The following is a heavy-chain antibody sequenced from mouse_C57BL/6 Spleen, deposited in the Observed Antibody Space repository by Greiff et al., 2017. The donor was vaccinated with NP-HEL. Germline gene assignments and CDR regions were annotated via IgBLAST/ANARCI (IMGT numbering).Heavy chain of an antibody. Sequence: EVKLVESGGGLVKPGGSLKLSCAASGFTFSDYGMHWVRQAPEKGLEWVAYISSGSSTIYYADTVKGRFTISRDNAKNTLFLQMTSLRSEDTAMYYCARDYYGSKSPSGFAYWGQGTLVTVSA. CDR2: ISSGSSTI. CDR1: GFTFSDYG. J-gene: IGHJ3*01. CDR3: ARDYYGSKSPSGFAY. D-gene: IGHD1-1*01. V-gene: IGHV5-17*01.